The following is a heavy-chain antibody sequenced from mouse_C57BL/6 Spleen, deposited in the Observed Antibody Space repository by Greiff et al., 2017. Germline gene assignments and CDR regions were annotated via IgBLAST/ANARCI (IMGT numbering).Heavy chain of an antibody. V-gene: IGHV1-15*01. CDR2: IDPETGGT. J-gene: IGHJ2*01. Sequence: VQLQQSGAELVRPGASVTLSCKASGYTFTDYEMHWVKQTPVHGLEWIGAIDPETGGTAYNQKFKGKAILTADKSSSTAYMELRSLTSEDSAVXYCTRRELGREVDYWGQGTTLTVSS. CDR3: TRRELGREVDY. CDR1: GYTFTDYE. D-gene: IGHD4-1*01.